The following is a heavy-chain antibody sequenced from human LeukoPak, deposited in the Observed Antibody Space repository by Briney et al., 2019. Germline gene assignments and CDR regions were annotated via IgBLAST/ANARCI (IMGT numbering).Heavy chain of an antibody. CDR3: AREYYYGSGSYYNVGYCYYGMDV. J-gene: IGHJ6*04. V-gene: IGHV1-46*01. D-gene: IGHD3-10*01. Sequence: GASVKVSCKASGYTFTSYYMHWVRQAPGQGLEWMGIINPSGGSTSYAQKFQGRVTMTRDTSTSTVYMELSSLRSEDTAVYYCAREYYYGSGSYYNVGYCYYGMDVWGKGTTVTVSS. CDR1: GYTFTSYY. CDR2: INPSGGST.